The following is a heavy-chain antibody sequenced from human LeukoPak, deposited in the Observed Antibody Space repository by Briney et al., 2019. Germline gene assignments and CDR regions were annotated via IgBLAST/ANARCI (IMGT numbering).Heavy chain of an antibody. Sequence: ASVKVPCKASGYTFTSYYIHWVRQAPGQGLEWMGIINPSGGSTTYAQRFQGRVTMTRDTSTSTVYMGLSSLRSEDTAVYYCARERFTGSSWQLYYFDYWGQGTLVTVSS. J-gene: IGHJ4*02. CDR2: INPSGGST. V-gene: IGHV1-46*01. D-gene: IGHD6-13*01. CDR1: GYTFTSYY. CDR3: ARERFTGSSWQLYYFDY.